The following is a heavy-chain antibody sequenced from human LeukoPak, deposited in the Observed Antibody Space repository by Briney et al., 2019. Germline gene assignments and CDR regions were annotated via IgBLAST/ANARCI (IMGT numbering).Heavy chain of an antibody. CDR1: GDSVSSNSGS. CDR2: TYYGANCYN. V-gene: IGHV6-1*01. J-gene: IGHJ4*02. D-gene: IGHD2-15*01. Sequence: SQTLSLTCAISGDSVSSNSGSWDWIRQSPSRCLEWLGRTYYGANCYNYYAGSVESRITINPDRSKNQFSLQLKSVTPGDPTVYYSARDGGHGYSFAHWGQGTLVTVSS. CDR3: ARDGGHGYSFAH.